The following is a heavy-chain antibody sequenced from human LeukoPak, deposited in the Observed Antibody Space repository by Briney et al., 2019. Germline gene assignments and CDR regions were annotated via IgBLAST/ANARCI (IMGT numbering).Heavy chain of an antibody. CDR3: ARNGGSMIVVVIKHYYYYGMDV. CDR1: GFTFSSYE. D-gene: IGHD3-22*01. V-gene: IGHV3-48*03. CDR2: ISSSGSTI. J-gene: IGHJ6*02. Sequence: PGGSLRLSCAASGFTFSSYEMNWVRQAPGKGLQGVSYISSSGSTIYYADSVKGRFTISRDNAKNSLYLQMNSLRAEDTAVYYCARNGGSMIVVVIKHYYYYGMDVWGQGTTVTVPS.